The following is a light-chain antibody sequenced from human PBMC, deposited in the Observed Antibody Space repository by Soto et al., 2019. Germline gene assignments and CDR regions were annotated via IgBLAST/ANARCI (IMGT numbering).Light chain of an antibody. CDR1: QSVSSRH. J-gene: IGKJ1*01. V-gene: IGKV3-20*01. CDR2: GTS. CDR3: QHYGSSPRT. Sequence: VVTQSPGTLSLSPGQRATLSCRASQSVSSRHLAWYQQKPGQAPRLLIYGTSNRDTGIPDRFSGSGSGPDFSLIISSLEPEDFAVYYCQHYGSSPRTFGQGTKVDI.